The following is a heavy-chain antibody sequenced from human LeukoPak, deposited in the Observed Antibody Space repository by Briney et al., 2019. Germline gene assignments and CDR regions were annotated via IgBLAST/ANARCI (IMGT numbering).Heavy chain of an antibody. Sequence: PGGSLRLSCGASGFSFSNHWFHWVRQAPGKGLVWVSRINRDGSITSYAESVKGRFTISRDNAKNTVYLQMNSLRAEDTAIYYCVRVKSSGSLAVDVWGKGTTVTVSS. CDR3: VRVKSSGSLAVDV. CDR2: INRDGSIT. V-gene: IGHV3-74*01. CDR1: GFSFSNHW. J-gene: IGHJ6*04. D-gene: IGHD3-10*01.